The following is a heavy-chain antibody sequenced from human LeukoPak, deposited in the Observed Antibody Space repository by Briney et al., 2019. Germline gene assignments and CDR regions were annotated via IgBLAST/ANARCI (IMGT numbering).Heavy chain of an antibody. J-gene: IGHJ4*02. D-gene: IGHD3-3*01. CDR3: AKVGSTYYDFWSGYYFFDY. V-gene: IGHV3-23*01. Sequence: PGGSLRLSCAASGFTFSSYAMSWVRQAPGKGLEWVSAISGGGGSTYYADSVKGRFTISRDNSKNTLYLQMNSLRAEDTAVYYCAKVGSTYYDFWSGYYFFDYWGQGTLVTVSS. CDR1: GFTFSSYA. CDR2: ISGGGGST.